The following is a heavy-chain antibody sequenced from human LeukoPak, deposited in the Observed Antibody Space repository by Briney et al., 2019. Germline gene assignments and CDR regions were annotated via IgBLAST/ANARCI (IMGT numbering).Heavy chain of an antibody. CDR3: ARDSGGYYYDY. J-gene: IGHJ4*02. V-gene: IGHV4-59*01. CDR2: IYYSGST. D-gene: IGHD3-22*01. CDR1: GGSISSYY. Sequence: SETLSLTCTVSGGSISSYYWSWIRQPPGKGLEWIGYIYYSGSTNYNPSLKSRVTISVDTSKNRFSLKLSSVTAADTAVYYCARDSGGYYYDYWGQGTLVTVSS.